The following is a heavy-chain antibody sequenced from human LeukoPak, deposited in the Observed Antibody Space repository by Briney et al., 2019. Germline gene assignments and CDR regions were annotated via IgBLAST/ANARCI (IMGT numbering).Heavy chain of an antibody. CDR3: ARAIYSGYDLPDLDY. CDR2: IYHSGST. J-gene: IGHJ4*02. V-gene: IGHV4-30-2*01. D-gene: IGHD5-12*01. Sequence: PSQTLSLTCAVSGGSISSGGYSWSWIRQPPGKGLEWIGYIYHSGSTYYNPSLKSRVTISVDRSKNQFSLKLSSVTAADTAVYYCARAIYSGYDLPDLDYWGQGTLVTVSS. CDR1: GGSISSGGYS.